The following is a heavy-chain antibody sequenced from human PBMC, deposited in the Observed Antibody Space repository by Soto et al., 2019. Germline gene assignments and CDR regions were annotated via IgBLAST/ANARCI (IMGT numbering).Heavy chain of an antibody. D-gene: IGHD1-26*01. CDR1: GGSISSGDYY. J-gene: IGHJ4*02. CDR3: ARDLEGELGGVDY. Sequence: QVQLQESGPGLVKPSQTLSLTCTVSGGSISSGDYYWSWIRQPPGKGLEWIGYIYYSGSTYYNPSLKSRVTIAVDPSKNQFSLKLRSVTAADTAVYYCARDLEGELGGVDYWGQGTLVTVSS. CDR2: IYYSGST. V-gene: IGHV4-30-4*01.